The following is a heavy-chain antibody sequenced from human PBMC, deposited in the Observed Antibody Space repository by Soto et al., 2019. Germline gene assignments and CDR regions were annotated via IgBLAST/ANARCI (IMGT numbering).Heavy chain of an antibody. D-gene: IGHD2-15*01. CDR3: ARSEGYCSGGSCSYSY. CDR1: GYTFTTFG. Sequence: GASVKVSCKTSGYTFTTFGISWVRQAPGQGLEWMGGIIPIFGTANYAQKFQGRVTITADKSTSTAYMELSSLRSEDTAVYYCARSEGYCSGGSCSYSYWGQGTLVTVSS. J-gene: IGHJ4*02. CDR2: IIPIFGTA. V-gene: IGHV1-69*06.